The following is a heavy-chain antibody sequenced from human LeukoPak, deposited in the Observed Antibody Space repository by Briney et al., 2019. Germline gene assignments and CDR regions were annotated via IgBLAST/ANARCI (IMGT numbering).Heavy chain of an antibody. Sequence: PSETLSLTCTVSGGSISSGGYYWSWIRQPPGKGLEWIGYIYHSGSTYYNPSLKSRVTISVDRSKNQFSLKLSSVTAADTAVYYCARVGRDSYYYAMDVWGQGTTVIVSS. J-gene: IGHJ6*02. D-gene: IGHD1-26*01. CDR3: ARVGRDSYYYAMDV. V-gene: IGHV4-30-2*01. CDR1: GGSISSGGYY. CDR2: IYHSGST.